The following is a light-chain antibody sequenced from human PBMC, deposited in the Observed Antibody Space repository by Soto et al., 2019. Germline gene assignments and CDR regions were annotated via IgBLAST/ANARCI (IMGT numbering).Light chain of an antibody. J-gene: IGLJ2*01. Sequence: QSALTQPPSASGSPGQSVTISCTGTSSDVGGYNCVSWYQQHPGKAPKLMIYEVSKRPSGVPDRFSGSKSGNTASLTVSGLQAEDEVDYYCISYAGINIPVVFGGGTKVTVL. V-gene: IGLV2-8*01. CDR2: EVS. CDR1: SSDVGGYNC. CDR3: ISYAGINIPVV.